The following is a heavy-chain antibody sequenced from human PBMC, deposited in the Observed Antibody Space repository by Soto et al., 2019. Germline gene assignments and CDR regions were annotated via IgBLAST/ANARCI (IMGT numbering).Heavy chain of an antibody. V-gene: IGHV6-1*01. Sequence: PSQTLSLTCAISGDSVSSNSAAWNWIRQSPSRGLEWLGRTYYRYKWYNDYAVSVKSRITINPDTSKNQFSLQLNSVTPEDTAVYYCARDLWVSSSGYYYVDADYYGMDVWGQGTTVTVSS. D-gene: IGHD3-22*01. CDR3: ARDLWVSSSGYYYVDADYYGMDV. J-gene: IGHJ6*02. CDR1: GDSVSSNSAA. CDR2: TYYRYKWYN.